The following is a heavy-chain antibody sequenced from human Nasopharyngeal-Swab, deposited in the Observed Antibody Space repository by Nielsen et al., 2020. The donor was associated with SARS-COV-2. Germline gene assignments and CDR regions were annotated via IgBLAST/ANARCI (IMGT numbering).Heavy chain of an antibody. CDR3: ATDSSGPAAD. CDR1: GFTFSNYW. J-gene: IGHJ4*02. V-gene: IGHV3-33*08. Sequence: GGSLRLSCAASGFTFSNYWMTWVRQAPGKGLEWVASIWYDGSNKLYADAVEGRFTISKDNSKNTLFLQMNSVRAEDTAVYYCATDSSGPAADWGQGTLVTVSS. CDR2: IWYDGSNK. D-gene: IGHD3-22*01.